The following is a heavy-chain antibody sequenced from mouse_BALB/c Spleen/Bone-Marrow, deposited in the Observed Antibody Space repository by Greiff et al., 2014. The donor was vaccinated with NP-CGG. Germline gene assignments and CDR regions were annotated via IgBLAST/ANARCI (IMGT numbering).Heavy chain of an antibody. CDR3: ARGYGNSAWFAY. CDR1: GYTFTSYW. D-gene: IGHD2-10*02. J-gene: IGHJ3*01. V-gene: IGHV1S41*01. Sequence: DLVKPGASVKLSCKASGYTFTSYWINWIKQRPGQGPEWIGRIAPGSGSNYYNEMFKGKATLTVDTSSSTAYIQLSSLSSEDSAVYFCARGYGNSAWFAYWGQGTLVTVSA. CDR2: IAPGSGSN.